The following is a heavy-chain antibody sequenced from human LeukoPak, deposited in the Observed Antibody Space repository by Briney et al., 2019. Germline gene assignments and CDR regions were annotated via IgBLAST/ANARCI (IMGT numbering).Heavy chain of an antibody. V-gene: IGHV3-11*01. CDR3: ARGTYYYDSSGYPHAFDI. D-gene: IGHD3-22*01. CDR1: GFTFSDYY. CDR2: ISSSGSTI. Sequence: PGGSLRLSCAASGFTFSDYYMSWIRQAPGKGLEWVSYISSSGSTIYYADSVKGRFTISRDNAKNSLYLQMNSLRAEDTAVYYCARGTYYYDSSGYPHAFDIWGQGTMVTVSS. J-gene: IGHJ3*02.